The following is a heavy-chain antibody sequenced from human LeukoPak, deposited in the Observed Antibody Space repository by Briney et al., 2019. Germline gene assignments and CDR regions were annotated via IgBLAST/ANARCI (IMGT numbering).Heavy chain of an antibody. CDR2: ISYDGSNK. CDR3: ARDYYDSSGYLYFDY. J-gene: IGHJ4*02. Sequence: PGGSLRLSCAASGFTFSSYGMHWVRQAPGKGLEWVAVISYDGSNKYYADSVKGRFTISRDNSKNTLYLQMNSLRAEDTAVYYCARDYYDSSGYLYFDYWGQGTLVTVSS. CDR1: GFTFSSYG. V-gene: IGHV3-30*03. D-gene: IGHD3-22*01.